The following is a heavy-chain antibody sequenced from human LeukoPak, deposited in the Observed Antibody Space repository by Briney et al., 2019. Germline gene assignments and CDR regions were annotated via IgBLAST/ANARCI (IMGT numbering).Heavy chain of an antibody. D-gene: IGHD2-15*01. CDR2: IDPSDSYT. CDR1: GYSLTSYW. Sequence: GESLKISCKGSGYSLTSYWISWVRQMPGKGLEWMGRIDPSDSYTNYSPSFQCHVTISADKSISTAYLQWSSLKASDTAMYYCARHEPLVVVGYYFDYWGQRTLVTVSS. J-gene: IGHJ4*02. V-gene: IGHV5-10-1*01. CDR3: ARHEPLVVVGYYFDY.